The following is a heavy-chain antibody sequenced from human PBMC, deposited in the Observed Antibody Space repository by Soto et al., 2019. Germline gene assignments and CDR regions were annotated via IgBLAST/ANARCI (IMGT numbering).Heavy chain of an antibody. CDR2: ISGSGSTS. J-gene: IGHJ5*02. CDR3: LRGATHRTWFDP. Sequence: EVQLVESGGGLVQPGGSLRLSCAASGFIFSTYNMNWVRQAPGKGLEWVSDISGSGSTSYYADSVKGRFTISRDNDKNSLYLQMNSLRDEDTAVYYCLRGATHRTWFDPWGQGTLVTVSS. V-gene: IGHV3-48*02. D-gene: IGHD1-26*01. CDR1: GFIFSTYN.